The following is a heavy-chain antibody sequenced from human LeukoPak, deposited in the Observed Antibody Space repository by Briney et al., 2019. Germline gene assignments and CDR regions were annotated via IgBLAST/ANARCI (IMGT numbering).Heavy chain of an antibody. D-gene: IGHD6-19*01. CDR1: GYTFTRYA. Sequence: ASVKVSCKASGYTFTRYAMNWVRQAPGQWLERMGWINTNTGNPTYAQGFTGRFVFSLDTSVSTAYLQISRLKAEDTAVYYCARDLTPRIAVVGGSDWDAFDIWGQGTMVTVSS. J-gene: IGHJ3*02. CDR3: ARDLTPRIAVVGGSDWDAFDI. V-gene: IGHV7-4-1*02. CDR2: INTNTGNP.